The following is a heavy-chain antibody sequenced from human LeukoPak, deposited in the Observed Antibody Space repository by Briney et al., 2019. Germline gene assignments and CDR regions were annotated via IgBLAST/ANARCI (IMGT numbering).Heavy chain of an antibody. CDR2: VNPSDGAR. CDR1: GYTFTTYW. Sequence: ASVKVSCKASGYTFTTYWVHWGRQAPGQGLEWMGMVNPSDGARSYAQKFQGRVTMTRDTSTNTVFMELSSLGSEDTAVYYCARGMYYYDRSTYDDFDYWGQGTLVTVSS. D-gene: IGHD3-22*01. V-gene: IGHV1-46*01. J-gene: IGHJ4*02. CDR3: ARGMYYYDRSTYDDFDY.